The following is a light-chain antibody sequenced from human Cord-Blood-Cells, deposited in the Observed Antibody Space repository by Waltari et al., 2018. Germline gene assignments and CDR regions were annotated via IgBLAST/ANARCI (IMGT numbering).Light chain of an antibody. Sequence: QSTLTQPASVSGSPGQSITIPCTGTSSDVGGYNYVSWYQQHPGKAPKLVIYDVSKRPSGVPNRFSGAKSGTTASLTIAGLQAEDAADYYCSSYTSSSTWVFGGGTKLTVL. CDR1: SSDVGGYNY. CDR3: SSYTSSSTWV. V-gene: IGLV2-14*01. CDR2: DVS. J-gene: IGLJ3*02.